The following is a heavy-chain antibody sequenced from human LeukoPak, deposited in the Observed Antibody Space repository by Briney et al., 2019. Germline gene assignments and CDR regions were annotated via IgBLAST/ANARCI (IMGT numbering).Heavy chain of an antibody. D-gene: IGHD2-15*01. V-gene: IGHV4-59*01. J-gene: IGHJ3*02. CDR2: MYYSGST. Sequence: PSETLSLTCTVSGGSISSYYWSWIRQPPGKGLEWIGYMYYSGSTNYNPSLKSRVTISVDTSKNQFSLKLSSVTAADTAVYYCARADVVVVAAVTGDAFDIWGQGTMVTVSS. CDR3: ARADVVVVAAVTGDAFDI. CDR1: GGSISSYY.